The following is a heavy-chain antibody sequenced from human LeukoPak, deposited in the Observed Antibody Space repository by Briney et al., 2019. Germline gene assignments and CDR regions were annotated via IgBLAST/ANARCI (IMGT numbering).Heavy chain of an antibody. CDR1: GGSFSGYY. CDR2: INHSGST. D-gene: IGHD2/OR15-2a*01. CDR3: ARHGNIVILPTTSKGFDI. J-gene: IGHJ3*02. V-gene: IGHV4-34*01. Sequence: SETLSLTCAVYGGSFSGYYWSWIRQPPGKGLEWIGEINHSGSTNYNPSLKSRVTTSVDTSKSQFSLRLSSVTAADTAVYYCARHGNIVILPTTSKGFDIWGQGTMVTVSS.